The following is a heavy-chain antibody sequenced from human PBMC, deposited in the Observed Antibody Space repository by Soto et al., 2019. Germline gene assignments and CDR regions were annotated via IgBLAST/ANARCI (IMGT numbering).Heavy chain of an antibody. CDR1: RVAFSKFI. CDR3: AKVRYSSPMGYYYGMDV. V-gene: IGHV1-69*13. J-gene: IGHJ6*02. Sequence: SVKVSCKASRVAFSKFIVTWVRQAPGLGLEWVGGITPIFGTANYAQKFQGRVTITADESTSTSYMEVNNLRSEDTAVYYCAKVRYSSPMGYYYGMDVWGQGTTVTVSS. CDR2: ITPIFGTA. D-gene: IGHD6-19*01.